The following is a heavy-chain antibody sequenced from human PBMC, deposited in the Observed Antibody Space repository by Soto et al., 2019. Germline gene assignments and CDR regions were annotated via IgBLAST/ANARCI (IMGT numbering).Heavy chain of an antibody. V-gene: IGHV1-69*06. CDR3: ASWLVAAAQGRSGWHGSWHGMDV. J-gene: IGHJ6*02. Sequence: QVQLVQSGAEVKKPGSSVKVSCTASGGTFSSYAISWVRQAPGQGLEWMGGIIPIFGTANYAQKFQGRVTITADKSTSTAYMELSSLRSEDTAVYYCASWLVAAAQGRSGWHGSWHGMDVWGQGTTVTVSS. CDR2: IIPIFGTA. D-gene: IGHD6-19*01. CDR1: GGTFSSYA.